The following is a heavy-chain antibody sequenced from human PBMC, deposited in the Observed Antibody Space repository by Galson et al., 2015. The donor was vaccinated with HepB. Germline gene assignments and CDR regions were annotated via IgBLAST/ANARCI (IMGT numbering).Heavy chain of an antibody. V-gene: IGHV3-23*01. J-gene: IGHJ4*02. CDR2: ITGGGTST. D-gene: IGHD2-2*01. Sequence: SLRLSCAASGFTFSSYAMSWVRQAPGKGLEWVAAITGGGTSTYYADSVKGRFTRSRDNSKNTLYLQMNSLRAEDTALYYCAKVVPEVGYWGQGTLVTVSS. CDR1: GFTFSSYA. CDR3: AKVVPEVGY.